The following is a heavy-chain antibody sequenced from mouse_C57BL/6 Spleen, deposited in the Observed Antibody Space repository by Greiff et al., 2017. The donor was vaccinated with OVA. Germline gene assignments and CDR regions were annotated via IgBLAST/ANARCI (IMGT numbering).Heavy chain of an antibody. CDR3: ARTPSSFYAMDY. Sequence: VKLMESGPELVKPGASVKISCKASGYAFSSSWMNWVKQRPGKGLEWIGRIYPGDGDTNYNGKFKGKATLTADKSSSTAYMQLSSLTSEDSAVYFCARTPSSFYAMDYWGQGTSVTVSS. CDR1: GYAFSSSW. D-gene: IGHD1-1*01. V-gene: IGHV1-82*01. J-gene: IGHJ4*01. CDR2: IYPGDGDT.